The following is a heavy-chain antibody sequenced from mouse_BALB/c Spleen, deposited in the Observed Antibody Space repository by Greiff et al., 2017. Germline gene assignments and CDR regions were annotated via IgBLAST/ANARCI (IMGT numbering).Heavy chain of an antibody. CDR1: GFTFSDYY. CDR3: ARDRGRRAMDY. D-gene: IGHD3-1*01. J-gene: IGHJ4*01. CDR2: ISDGGSYT. Sequence: DVHLVESGGGLVKPGGSLKLSCAASGFTFSDYYMYWVRQTPEKRLEWVATISDGGSYTYYPDSVKGRFTISRDNAKNNLYLQMSSLKSEDTAMYYCARDRGRRAMDYWGQGTSVTVSS. V-gene: IGHV5-4*02.